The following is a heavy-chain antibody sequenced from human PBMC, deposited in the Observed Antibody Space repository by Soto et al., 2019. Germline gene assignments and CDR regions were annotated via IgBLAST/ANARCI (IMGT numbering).Heavy chain of an antibody. Sequence: QMQLVQSGPEVKKPGTSVKVSCKASGFTFTSSAMQWVRQARGQRLEWIGWIVVGSGNTNYAQKFQERVTITRDMSTSTGYVELSSLRSEDTAVYYCAAGIAAAVWDWYFDLWGRGTLVTVSS. CDR2: IVVGSGNT. CDR1: GFTFTSSA. CDR3: AAGIAAAVWDWYFDL. V-gene: IGHV1-58*02. J-gene: IGHJ2*01. D-gene: IGHD6-13*01.